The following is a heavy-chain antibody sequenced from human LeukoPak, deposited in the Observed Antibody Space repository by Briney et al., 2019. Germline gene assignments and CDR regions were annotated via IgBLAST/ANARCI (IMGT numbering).Heavy chain of an antibody. D-gene: IGHD3-22*01. CDR2: IYYSGNT. CDR3: AADSSGYYYGPY. CDR1: GDSLSSTSYY. V-gene: IGHV4-39*01. J-gene: IGHJ4*02. Sequence: SETLSLTCTVSGDSLSSTSYYWGWIRQPPGKGLEWIGSIYYSGNTYYSASLKSRVTISVDTSKNQFSLKLSSVTAADTAVYYCAADSSGYYYGPYWGQGTLVTVSS.